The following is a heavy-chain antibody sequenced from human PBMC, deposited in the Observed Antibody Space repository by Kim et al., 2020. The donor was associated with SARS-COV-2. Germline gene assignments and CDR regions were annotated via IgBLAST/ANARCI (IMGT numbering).Heavy chain of an antibody. V-gene: IGHV3-49*04. CDR2: IRSKAYGGTT. J-gene: IGHJ3*02. Sequence: SLRLSCTASGFTFGDYAMSWVRQAPGKGLEWVGFIRSKAYGGTTEYAASVKGRFTISRDDSKSIAYLQMNSLKTEDTAVYYCTCPGYYDILTGYLDAFDIWGQGTMVTVSS. D-gene: IGHD3-9*01. CDR1: GFTFGDYA. CDR3: TCPGYYDILTGYLDAFDI.